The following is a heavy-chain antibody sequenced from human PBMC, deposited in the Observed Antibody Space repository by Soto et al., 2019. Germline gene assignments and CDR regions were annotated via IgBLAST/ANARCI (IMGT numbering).Heavy chain of an antibody. CDR1: GGTFSSYA. V-gene: IGHV1-69*12. D-gene: IGHD6-19*01. J-gene: IGHJ4*02. Sequence: QVQLVQSGAEVKKPGSSVKVSCKASGGTFSSYAISWVRQAPGQGLEWMGGIIPIFGTANYAQKFQGRVTITADESTSKAYVELSSLRSEDTAVYYCARWVEQWLPRDYWGQGTLVTVSS. CDR2: IIPIFGTA. CDR3: ARWVEQWLPRDY.